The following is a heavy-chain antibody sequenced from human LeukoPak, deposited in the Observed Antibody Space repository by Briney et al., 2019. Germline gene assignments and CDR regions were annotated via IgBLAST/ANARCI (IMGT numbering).Heavy chain of an antibody. Sequence: GASVKVSCKASGGTFSSYAISWVRQAPGQGLEWMGGIIPIFGTANYAQKFQGRVTITADESTSTAYMELSSLRSEDTAVYYCARDGDSSSVDYMDVWGKGTTVTVSS. J-gene: IGHJ6*03. CDR1: GGTFSSYA. V-gene: IGHV1-69*01. CDR2: IIPIFGTA. D-gene: IGHD6-6*01. CDR3: ARDGDSSSVDYMDV.